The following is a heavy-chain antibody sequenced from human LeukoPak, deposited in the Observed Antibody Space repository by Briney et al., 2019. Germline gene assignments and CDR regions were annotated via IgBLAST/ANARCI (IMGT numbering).Heavy chain of an antibody. Sequence: PSETLSLTCTVSGYSISSAYYWGWIRQPPGKGLEWIGSIYHSGTTYYNPSLKSRATISVVTSKNQFSLKLSSVTAAATAVYYCARDGAPADTVDYYYYMDVWGKGTTVTVSS. D-gene: IGHD6-13*01. V-gene: IGHV4-38-2*02. J-gene: IGHJ6*03. CDR1: GYSISSAYY. CDR2: IYHSGTT. CDR3: ARDGAPADTVDYYYYMDV.